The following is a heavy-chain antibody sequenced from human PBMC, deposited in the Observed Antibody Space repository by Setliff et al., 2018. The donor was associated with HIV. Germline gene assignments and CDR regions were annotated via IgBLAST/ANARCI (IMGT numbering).Heavy chain of an antibody. CDR1: GLTFSNYW. J-gene: IGHJ4*02. Sequence: HPGGSLRLSCAASGLTFSNYWMNWVRQAPGRGLEWVANIKQDGSEKYYVDSVKGRFTISRDNAKNSLYLQMNSLRAEDTAVYYCAKFLGIGRYFDYWGQGTLVTVSS. CDR3: AKFLGIGRYFDY. D-gene: IGHD7-27*01. V-gene: IGHV3-7*03. CDR2: IKQDGSEK.